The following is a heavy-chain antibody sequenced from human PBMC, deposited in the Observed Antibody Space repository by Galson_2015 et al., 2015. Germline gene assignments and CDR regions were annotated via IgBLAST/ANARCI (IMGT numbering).Heavy chain of an antibody. J-gene: IGHJ4*02. Sequence: SLRLSCAASGFTFSSYEMNWVRQAPGKGLEWVSYISSSGSTIYYADSVKGRFTISRDNAKNSLYLQMNSLRAEDTAVYYCARGLGIAAVDYWGQGTLVTVSS. D-gene: IGHD6-13*01. CDR2: ISSSGSTI. V-gene: IGHV3-48*03. CDR1: GFTFSSYE. CDR3: ARGLGIAAVDY.